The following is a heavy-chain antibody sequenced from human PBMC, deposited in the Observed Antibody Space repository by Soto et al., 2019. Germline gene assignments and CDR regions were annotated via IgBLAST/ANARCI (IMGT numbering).Heavy chain of an antibody. CDR2: ISSSSSYI. CDR1: GFTFSSYS. CDR3: AAWAEGATEVH. J-gene: IGHJ4*02. V-gene: IGHV3-21*01. Sequence: PGGSLRLSCAASGFTFSSYSMNWVRQAPGKGLEWVSSISSSSSYIYYADSVKGRFTISRDNAKSSLYLQMNSLRAEDTAVYYCAAWAEGATEVHWGQGTLVTVYS. D-gene: IGHD2-15*01.